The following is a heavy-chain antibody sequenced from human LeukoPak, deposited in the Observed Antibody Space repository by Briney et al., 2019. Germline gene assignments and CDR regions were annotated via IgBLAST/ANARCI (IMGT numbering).Heavy chain of an antibody. CDR3: ARDREQTTVTTGGFDP. CDR1: GFTFSSYG. Sequence: GRSLRLSCAASGFTFSSYGMHWVRQAPGKGLEWVAVIWYDGSNKYYADSVKGRFTISRDNSKNTLYLQTNSLRAEDTAVYYCARDREQTTVTTGGFDPWGQGTLVTVSS. V-gene: IGHV3-33*01. CDR2: IWYDGSNK. J-gene: IGHJ5*02. D-gene: IGHD4-17*01.